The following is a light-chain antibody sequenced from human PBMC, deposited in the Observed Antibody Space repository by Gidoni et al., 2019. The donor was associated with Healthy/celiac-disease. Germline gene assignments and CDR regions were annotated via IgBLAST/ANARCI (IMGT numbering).Light chain of an antibody. J-gene: IGKJ4*01. Sequence: DIQMTQSPSSLSASVGDRVTITCRASQGISNYLAWYQQKPGKVPKLLIYAASTLQSGVPSRFSGSGSTTDFTLTISSLQPEDVATYYCQKYNSAPPLTFGGGTKVEIK. CDR1: QGISNY. CDR2: AAS. CDR3: QKYNSAPPLT. V-gene: IGKV1-27*01.